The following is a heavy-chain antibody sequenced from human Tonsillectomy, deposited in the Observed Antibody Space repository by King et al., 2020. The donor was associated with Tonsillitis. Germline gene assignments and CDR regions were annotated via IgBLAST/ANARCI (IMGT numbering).Heavy chain of an antibody. CDR3: AKDLEYYDTTGYYRPH. CDR1: GFTFSTYA. Sequence: VQLVESGGGVVQPGGSLRLSCAASGFTFSTYAMHWVRQAPGKGLEWVAFLRYDGSNKYYADSVKGRFTVSRDNSKNTLYLLMNSLGTEDTAVYYCAKDLEYYDTTGYYRPHWGQGTLVTVSS. D-gene: IGHD3-22*01. J-gene: IGHJ4*02. CDR2: LRYDGSNK. V-gene: IGHV3-30*02.